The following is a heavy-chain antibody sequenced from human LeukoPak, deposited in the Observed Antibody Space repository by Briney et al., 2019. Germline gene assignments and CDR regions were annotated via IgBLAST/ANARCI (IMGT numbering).Heavy chain of an antibody. CDR3: ATQWESDAFDI. CDR1: GGSISSYY. Sequence: SETLSLTCTVSGGSISSYYWSWIRQPPGKGLEWIGHIYYSGSTNYNPSLKSRVTISVDTSKNQYSLMLSSVTAADAAVYYCATQWESDAFDIWGQGTMVTVSS. V-gene: IGHV4-59*08. D-gene: IGHD1-26*01. J-gene: IGHJ3*02. CDR2: IYYSGST.